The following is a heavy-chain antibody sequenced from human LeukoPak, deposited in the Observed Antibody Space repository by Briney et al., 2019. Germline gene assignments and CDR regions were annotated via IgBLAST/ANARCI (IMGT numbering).Heavy chain of an antibody. D-gene: IGHD3-10*01. CDR2: IIPIFGTA. CDR3: ARDQKDYYGSSDI. J-gene: IGHJ3*02. CDR1: GGTLSSYA. V-gene: IGHV1-69*13. Sequence: SVKVSCKASGGTLSSYAISWVRQAPGQGLEWMGGIIPIFGTANYAQKFQGRVTITADESTSTAYMELSSLRSEDTAVYYCARDQKDYYGSSDIWGQGTMVTVSS.